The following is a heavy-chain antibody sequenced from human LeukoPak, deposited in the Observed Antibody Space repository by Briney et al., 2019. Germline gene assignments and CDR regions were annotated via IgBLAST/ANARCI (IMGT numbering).Heavy chain of an antibody. V-gene: IGHV1-8*01. J-gene: IGHJ5*02. CDR3: ARGEPNKRADYGDSGFDP. CDR2: MSPNSGNT. D-gene: IGHD4-17*01. CDR1: GYTFTSYD. Sequence: ASVKVSCKASGYTFTSYDINWMRQATGQGLEWMGWMSPNSGNTGYAQKFQGRVTMTRDTSTGTAYLELSSLRSEDSAVYYCARGEPNKRADYGDSGFDPWGQGTLVTVSS.